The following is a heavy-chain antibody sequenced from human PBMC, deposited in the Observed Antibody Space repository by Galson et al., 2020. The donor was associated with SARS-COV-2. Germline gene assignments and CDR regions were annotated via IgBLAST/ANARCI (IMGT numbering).Heavy chain of an antibody. Sequence: GGSLRLSCAASGFTFNSYAMSWVRQAPGKGLEWVSGVLGSGINTYYADSVKGRFTISRDNSQNTMFLQVNSLRAEDTALYFCARHISPSSYTPLDSWGQGTLVTVSS. CDR2: VLGSGINT. D-gene: IGHD2-2*02. V-gene: IGHV3-23*01. CDR3: ARHISPSSYTPLDS. J-gene: IGHJ4*02. CDR1: GFTFNSYA.